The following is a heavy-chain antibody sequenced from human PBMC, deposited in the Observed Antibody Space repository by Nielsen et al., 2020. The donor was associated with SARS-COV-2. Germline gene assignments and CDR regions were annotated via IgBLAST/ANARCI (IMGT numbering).Heavy chain of an antibody. CDR2: IYYSGST. V-gene: IGHV4-59*08. J-gene: IGHJ4*02. D-gene: IGHD1-20*01. CDR1: GCSISSYY. Sequence: SETLSLTCTVSGCSISSYYWSWIRQPPGKGLEWIGCIYYSGSTNYNPSLKSRVTISVDTSKDQFSLKLSSVTAADTAVYYCAATGPNWNFGYWGQGTLVTVSS. CDR3: AATGPNWNFGY.